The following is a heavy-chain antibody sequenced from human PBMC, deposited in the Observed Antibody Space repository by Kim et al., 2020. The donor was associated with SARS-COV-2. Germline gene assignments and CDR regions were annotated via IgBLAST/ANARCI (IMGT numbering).Heavy chain of an antibody. CDR3: ARVPGYSYGPTDYYYYFGMDV. D-gene: IGHD5-18*01. CDR1: GGSISSGSYY. Sequence: SETLSLTCTVSGGSISSGSYYWSWIRQPAGKGLEWIGRIYTSGSTNYNPSLKSRVTISVDTSKNQFSLKLSSVTAADTAVYYCARVPGYSYGPTDYYYYFGMDVWAQGTTVTVSS. CDR2: IYTSGST. J-gene: IGHJ6*02. V-gene: IGHV4-61*02.